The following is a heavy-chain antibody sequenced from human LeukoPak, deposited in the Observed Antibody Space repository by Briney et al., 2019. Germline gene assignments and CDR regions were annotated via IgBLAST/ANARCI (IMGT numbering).Heavy chain of an antibody. Sequence: GGSLRLSCAASGFIFSSYAMHWVRQAPGKGLEWVAVISYDGSNKYYADSVKGRFTISRDNSKNTLYLQMNSLRAEDTAVYYCATGEMATMLDYWGQGTLVTVSS. V-gene: IGHV3-30-3*01. CDR3: ATGEMATMLDY. CDR2: ISYDGSNK. J-gene: IGHJ4*02. D-gene: IGHD5-24*01. CDR1: GFIFSSYA.